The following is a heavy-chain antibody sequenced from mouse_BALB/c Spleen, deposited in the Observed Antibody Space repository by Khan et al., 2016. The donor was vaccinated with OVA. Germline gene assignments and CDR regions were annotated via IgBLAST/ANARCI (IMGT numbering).Heavy chain of an antibody. Sequence: VQLQESGPGLVAPSQSLSITCTISGFSLTNYGVHWVRQPPGKGLEWLVVIWSDGSTTYDSALKSRLTISKDNSKSQVFLKMDSLQTDDTAMYXCARQPYYHYHVMDYWGQGTSVTVSS. CDR2: IWSDGST. CDR3: ARQPYYHYHVMDY. D-gene: IGHD2-10*01. CDR1: GFSLTNYG. J-gene: IGHJ4*01. V-gene: IGHV2-6-1*01.